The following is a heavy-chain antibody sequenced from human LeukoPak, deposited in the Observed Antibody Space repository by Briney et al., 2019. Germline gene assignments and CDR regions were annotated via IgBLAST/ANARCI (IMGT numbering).Heavy chain of an antibody. CDR1: GFTFSSAW. CDR2: IKSRADGGTT. CDR3: ATEYYYDSSGLFDY. Sequence: MSGGSLRLSCAASGFTFSSAWMSWVRQAPGKGLEWVGRIKSRADGGTTDYAAPVKGRFTISRDDSKNTLYLQMNSLKTEDTAVYYCATEYYYDSSGLFDYWGQGTLVTVSS. V-gene: IGHV3-15*01. D-gene: IGHD3-22*01. J-gene: IGHJ4*02.